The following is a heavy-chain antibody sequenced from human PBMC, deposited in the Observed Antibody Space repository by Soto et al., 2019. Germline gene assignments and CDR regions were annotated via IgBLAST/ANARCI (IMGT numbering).Heavy chain of an antibody. V-gene: IGHV4-59*01. CDR1: GGSISSYY. Sequence: KTSETLSLTCTVSGGSISSYYWSWIRQPPGKGLEWIGYIYYSGSTNYNPSLKSRVTISVDTSKNQFSLKLSSVTAADTAVYYCARVGEYCTNGVCCLTFDPWGQGTLVTVSS. J-gene: IGHJ5*02. D-gene: IGHD2-8*01. CDR2: IYYSGST. CDR3: ARVGEYCTNGVCCLTFDP.